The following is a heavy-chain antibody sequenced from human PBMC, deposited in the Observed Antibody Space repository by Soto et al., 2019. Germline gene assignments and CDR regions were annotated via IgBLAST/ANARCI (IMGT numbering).Heavy chain of an antibody. CDR3: AKASPLYYDFWSEPYWGYGMDV. J-gene: IGHJ6*02. Sequence: PGGSLRLSCAASGFTFSSFAMSWVRQAPGKGLDWVSAISGSGGSTYYADSVKGRFTISRDNSKNTLYLQMNSLRAEDTAVYYCAKASPLYYDFWSEPYWGYGMDVWGQGTTVTVSS. V-gene: IGHV3-23*01. CDR1: GFTFSSFA. CDR2: ISGSGGST. D-gene: IGHD3-3*01.